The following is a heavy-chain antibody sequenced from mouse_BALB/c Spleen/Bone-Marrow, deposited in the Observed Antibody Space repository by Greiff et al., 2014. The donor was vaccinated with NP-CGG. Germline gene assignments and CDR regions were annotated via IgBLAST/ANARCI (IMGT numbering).Heavy chain of an antibody. D-gene: IGHD4-1*01. J-gene: IGHJ2*01. CDR2: ISSGSSTI. CDR1: GFTFSSFG. CDR3: TRGGNWEDFDY. V-gene: IGHV5-17*02. Sequence: EVNVVESGGGLVQPGGSRKLSCAASGFTFSSFGMHWVRQAPEKGLEWVAYISSGSSTIFYADTVKGRFTISRDNPKNTLFLQMTSLRSEDTAIYYCTRGGNWEDFDYWGQGTTLTVSS.